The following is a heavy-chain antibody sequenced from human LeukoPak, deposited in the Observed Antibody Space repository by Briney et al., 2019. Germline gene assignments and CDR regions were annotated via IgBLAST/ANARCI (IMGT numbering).Heavy chain of an antibody. CDR1: GFTVSSNY. CDR2: IYSGGSP. Sequence: PGGSLRLSCAASGFTVSSNYMSWARQAPGKGLECVSVIYSGGSPYYADSVKGRFTISRDNSKNTLYLQMNSLRAEDTAVYYCARDRDDSSGYYYEDAFDIWGQGTMVTVSS. V-gene: IGHV3-66*02. CDR3: ARDRDDSSGYYYEDAFDI. D-gene: IGHD3-22*01. J-gene: IGHJ3*02.